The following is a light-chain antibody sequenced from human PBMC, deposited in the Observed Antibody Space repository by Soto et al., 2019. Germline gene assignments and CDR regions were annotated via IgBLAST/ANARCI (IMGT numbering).Light chain of an antibody. Sequence: QSVLTQPPSASGTPGQRVTISCSGSNSNIGDNTLNWYQQLPGTAPNLLISRNDQRPSGVPDRFSGSRSGTSGSLAISGLQSEDEAEYYCAAWDDRLNGFVFGTGTKVTVL. CDR3: AAWDDRLNGFV. CDR2: RND. CDR1: NSNIGDNT. V-gene: IGLV1-44*01. J-gene: IGLJ1*01.